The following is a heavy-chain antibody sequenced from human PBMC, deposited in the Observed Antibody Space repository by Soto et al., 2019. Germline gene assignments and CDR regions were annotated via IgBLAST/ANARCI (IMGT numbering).Heavy chain of an antibody. V-gene: IGHV3-66*01. J-gene: IGHJ6*02. CDR1: GFTVSSNY. CDR3: AIDPSAYCGGDCYYGMDV. Sequence: GGSLRLSCAASGFTVSSNYMSWVRQAPGKGLEWVSVIYSGCSTYYADSVKGRFTISRNNSKNTLNLQMNSLRAEDTAVYYCAIDPSAYCGGDCYYGMDVWGQGTTVTVSS. CDR2: IYSGCST. D-gene: IGHD2-21*01.